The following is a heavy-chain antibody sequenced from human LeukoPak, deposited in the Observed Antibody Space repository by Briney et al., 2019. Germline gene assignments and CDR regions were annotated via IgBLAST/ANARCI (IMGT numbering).Heavy chain of an antibody. D-gene: IGHD2-2*01. V-gene: IGHV4-4*07. Sequence: SSETLSLTCNISGGSLKNLYWTWIRQPAGKGLEWIGRISTTGSPNYNPYLKSRLTMSMDTSRSQFSLELRSVTAADTAVYYCAREAGITRPLDYWGQGTLVTVS. CDR1: GGSLKNLY. CDR3: AREAGITRPLDY. J-gene: IGHJ4*02. CDR2: ISTTGSP.